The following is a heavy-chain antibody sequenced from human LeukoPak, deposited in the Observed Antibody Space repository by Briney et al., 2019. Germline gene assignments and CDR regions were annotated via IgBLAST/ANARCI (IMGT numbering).Heavy chain of an antibody. V-gene: IGHV4-39*01. CDR2: WHHSGIT. Sequence: SETLSLTCTVSGDSVSSSRYFWGWVRQPPGKRLEWIGSWHHSGITDYNPSLKSRVTIVADTSKNQFSLKLASVAAADSAVYFCARQYEFWGQGTLVTVSS. J-gene: IGHJ4*02. CDR1: GDSVSSSRYF. CDR3: ARQYEF. D-gene: IGHD3-10*01.